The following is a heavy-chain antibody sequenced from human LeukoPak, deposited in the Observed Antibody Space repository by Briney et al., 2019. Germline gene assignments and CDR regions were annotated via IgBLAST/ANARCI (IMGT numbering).Heavy chain of an antibody. CDR3: ARRRVLMFNSIDY. Sequence: SETLPLTCAVYGGSFNSYYWSWIRQSPGKGLEWIGEINHSGSTNYNPSLESRVTISVDTSKKQFLLKLTSVTAADTAVYFCARRRVLMFNSIDYWGQGTLVTVSS. V-gene: IGHV4-34*01. CDR1: GGSFNSYY. CDR2: INHSGST. J-gene: IGHJ4*02. D-gene: IGHD3-10*02.